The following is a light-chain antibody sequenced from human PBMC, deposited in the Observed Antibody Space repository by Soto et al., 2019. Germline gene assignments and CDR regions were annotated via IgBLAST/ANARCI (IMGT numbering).Light chain of an antibody. V-gene: IGLV2-8*01. CDR1: SSDVGGYNY. CDR3: SSYAGSNNRV. CDR2: EVS. J-gene: IGLJ2*01. Sequence: QSALTQPPSASGSPGQSVTISCTGTSSDVGGYNYVSWYQQHPGKAPNLMIYEVSKRPSGVPDRFSGSKSGNTASLTVSGLQAEDEAYYYCSSYAGSNNRVFGGGTKLTVL.